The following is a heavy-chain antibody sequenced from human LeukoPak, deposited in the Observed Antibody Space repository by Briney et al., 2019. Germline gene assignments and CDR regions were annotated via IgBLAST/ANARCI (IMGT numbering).Heavy chain of an antibody. Sequence: GASVKVSCKASGGTFSSYAISWVRQAPGQGLEWMGGIIPIFGTANYAQKFQGRVTITTDESTSTAYMELSSLRSEDTAVYYCGRDAVSIYDSSGYYFRWFDPWGQGTLVTVSS. J-gene: IGHJ5*02. CDR2: IIPIFGTA. V-gene: IGHV1-69*05. CDR1: GGTFSSYA. CDR3: GRDAVSIYDSSGYYFRWFDP. D-gene: IGHD3-22*01.